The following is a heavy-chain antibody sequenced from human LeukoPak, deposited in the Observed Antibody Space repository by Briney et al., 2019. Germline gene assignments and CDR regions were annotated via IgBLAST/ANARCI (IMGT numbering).Heavy chain of an antibody. CDR3: ARDKNGSGSYWFKYYYYYYGMDV. J-gene: IGHJ6*02. CDR1: GYTFTSYG. Sequence: ASVKVSCKASGYTFTSYGISWVRQAPGQGLELMGWISAYNGNTNYAQKLQGRVTMTTDTSTSTACMELRSLRSDDTAVYYCARDKNGSGSYWFKYYYYYYGMDVWGQGTTATVSS. V-gene: IGHV1-18*01. D-gene: IGHD3-10*01. CDR2: ISAYNGNT.